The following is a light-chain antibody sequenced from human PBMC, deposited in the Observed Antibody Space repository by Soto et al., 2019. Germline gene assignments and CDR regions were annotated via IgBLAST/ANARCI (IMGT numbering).Light chain of an antibody. CDR3: MQGTHWPPT. J-gene: IGKJ1*01. V-gene: IGKV2-30*01. CDR1: QSLVYSDGNAY. CDR2: KAS. Sequence: DVVMTQSPLSLPVTLGQPASISCRSSQSLVYSDGNAYLSWFQQRPGQSPRRLIYKASNRDSGVXDXCSGSGSGTDFTLQINGVEAEDVGVYYCMQGTHWPPTFGRGTRVEIK.